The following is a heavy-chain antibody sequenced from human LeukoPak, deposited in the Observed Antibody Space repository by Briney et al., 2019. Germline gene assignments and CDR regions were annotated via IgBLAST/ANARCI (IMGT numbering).Heavy chain of an antibody. J-gene: IGHJ4*02. CDR2: IYYTGSI. CDR3: ARALGSVGYVYFDY. CDR1: GGSISRNY. D-gene: IGHD5-12*01. V-gene: IGHV4-59*01. Sequence: KAPETLSLTCTVSGGSISRNYWSWIRKPPGKGLQWIGYIYYTGSINYNPSLKSRVTISVDTSKNQFSLRLSSVTAADTAVYYCARALGSVGYVYFDYWGQGTLVTVSS.